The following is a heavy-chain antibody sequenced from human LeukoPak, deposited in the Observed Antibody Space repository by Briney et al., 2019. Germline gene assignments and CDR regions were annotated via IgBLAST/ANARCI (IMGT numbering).Heavy chain of an antibody. V-gene: IGHV4-59*01. Sequence: SETLSLTCTVSGGSISSYYWSWIRQPPGKGLEWIGYIYYSGSTNYNPALKSRVTISVDTSKNQFSLKLSSVTAADTAVYYCASNYYDSSGSDAFDIWGQGTMVTVSS. CDR3: ASNYYDSSGSDAFDI. J-gene: IGHJ3*02. D-gene: IGHD3-22*01. CDR1: GGSISSYY. CDR2: IYYSGST.